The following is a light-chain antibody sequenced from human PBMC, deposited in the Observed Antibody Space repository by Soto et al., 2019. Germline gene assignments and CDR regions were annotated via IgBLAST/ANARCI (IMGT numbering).Light chain of an antibody. CDR2: GAS. J-gene: IGKJ4*01. CDR1: QSVSSSY. Sequence: EIVLTQSPGTLSLSPGERATLSCRASQSVSSSYLAWYQQKPGQAPRLLIYGASSRATGIPVRFSGSGSGTDFTLTISRLEPEEFAVYYCQQYGSSPPLTFGGGNKVEIK. CDR3: QQYGSSPPLT. V-gene: IGKV3-20*01.